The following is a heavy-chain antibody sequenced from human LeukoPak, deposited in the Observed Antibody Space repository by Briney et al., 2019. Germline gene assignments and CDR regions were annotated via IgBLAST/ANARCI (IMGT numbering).Heavy chain of an antibody. CDR2: IKEDGGEK. D-gene: IGHD1-14*01. CDR3: AKDTTPPKAGFDP. J-gene: IGHJ5*02. Sequence: GGSLRLSCAAPGFTFSRSLMNWVRQVPGKGLEWVANIKEDGGEKYYLDSVKGRFTISRDNSKYTLYLQMNSLRAEDTSIYFCAKDTTPPKAGFDPWGQGTLVTVSS. V-gene: IGHV3-7*01. CDR1: GFTFSRSL.